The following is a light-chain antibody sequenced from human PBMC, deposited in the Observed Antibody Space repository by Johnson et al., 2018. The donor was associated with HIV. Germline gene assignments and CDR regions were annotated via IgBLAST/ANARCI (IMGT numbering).Light chain of an antibody. CDR1: SSNIGNNY. V-gene: IGLV1-51*01. J-gene: IGLJ1*01. CDR2: DNN. CDR3: GTWDSSLSAYV. Sequence: QSVLTQPPSVSAAPGQKVTISCSGSSSNIGNNYVSWYQQLPGTAPKLLIYDNNKRPSGIPDRFSCSKSGTSATLGITGLQTGDEADYYCGTWDSSLSAYVFGTATKVTVL.